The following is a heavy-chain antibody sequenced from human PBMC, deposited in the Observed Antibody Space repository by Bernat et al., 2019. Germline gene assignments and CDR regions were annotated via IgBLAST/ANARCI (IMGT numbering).Heavy chain of an antibody. V-gene: IGHV3-73*01. Sequence: VQLVESGGGLVKPGGSLKLSCAASGFTFSDSAIHWVRQASGKGLEWVGHIRSKAKSYATAYAESAKGRFTISRDDSKNTAYLQMNSLKTEDTAVYYCTRHLETIDYWGQGTLVTVSS. CDR1: GFTFSDSA. CDR3: TRHLETIDY. CDR2: IRSKAKSYAT. J-gene: IGHJ4*02. D-gene: IGHD1-1*01.